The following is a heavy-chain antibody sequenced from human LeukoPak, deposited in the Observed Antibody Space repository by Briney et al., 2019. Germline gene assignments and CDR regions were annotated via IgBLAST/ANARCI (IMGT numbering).Heavy chain of an antibody. V-gene: IGHV3-23*01. J-gene: IGHJ4*02. D-gene: IGHD3-3*01. Sequence: AGGSLRLSCAASGFTFSSYAMSWVRQAPGKGLEWVSAISGSGGSTYYADSVKGRFTISRDNSKNTLYLQTNSLRAEDTAVYYCANLRFLEWLVFDYWGQGTLVTVSS. CDR3: ANLRFLEWLVFDY. CDR2: ISGSGGST. CDR1: GFTFSSYA.